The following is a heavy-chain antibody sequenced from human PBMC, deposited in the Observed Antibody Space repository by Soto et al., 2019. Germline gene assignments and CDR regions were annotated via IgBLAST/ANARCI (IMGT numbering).Heavy chain of an antibody. CDR1: GFTFSTYS. J-gene: IGHJ6*02. CDR2: IISNGGGT. V-gene: IGHV3-64D*06. Sequence: GGSLRLSCSASGFTFSTYSMHWVRQAPEKGLQCVSTIISNGGGTYYADSVKGRFTISRDNSKNTVYLQMSSLRAEDTAVYYCAREERFNSGYYYVTGDFYYHALDVWGQGTTVTVSS. CDR3: AREERFNSGYYYVTGDFYYHALDV. D-gene: IGHD3-22*01.